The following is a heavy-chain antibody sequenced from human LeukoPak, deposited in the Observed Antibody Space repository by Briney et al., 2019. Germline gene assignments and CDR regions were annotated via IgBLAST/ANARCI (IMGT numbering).Heavy chain of an antibody. V-gene: IGHV3-23*01. CDR3: AKDSSRSSGSYYRPVLPPSN. CDR2: ISGGGGGT. J-gene: IGHJ4*02. D-gene: IGHD3-10*01. Sequence: GGSLRLSCAASGFILSTYAMSWVRQAPGKGLEWVSGISGGGGGTYFADSVKGRFTISRDNSKNTLYLQMNSLRAEDTAVYYCAKDSSRSSGSYYRPVLPPSNWGQGTLVTVSS. CDR1: GFILSTYA.